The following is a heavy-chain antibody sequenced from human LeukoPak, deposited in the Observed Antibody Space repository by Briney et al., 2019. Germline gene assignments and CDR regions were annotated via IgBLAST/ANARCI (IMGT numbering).Heavy chain of an antibody. Sequence: GASVKVSCKASGYTFTGSYMHWVRQAPGQGLEWMGWINPNSGGTNYAQKFQGRVTMTRDTSISTAYMELSRLRSDDTAVYYCARGYCSGGSCYLASYYFDYWGQGTLVTVSS. CDR1: GYTFTGSY. J-gene: IGHJ4*02. V-gene: IGHV1-2*02. CDR3: ARGYCSGGSCYLASYYFDY. D-gene: IGHD2-15*01. CDR2: INPNSGGT.